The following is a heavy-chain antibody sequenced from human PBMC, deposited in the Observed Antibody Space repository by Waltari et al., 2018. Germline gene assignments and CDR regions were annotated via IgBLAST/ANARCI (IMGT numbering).Heavy chain of an antibody. J-gene: IGHJ6*02. CDR2: IYYSGST. CDR1: GGSISSGDYY. D-gene: IGHD2-8*01. Sequence: QVQLQESGPGLVKPSQTLTLTCTVSGGSISSGDYYWSWIRQPPGKGLEWIGFIYYSGSTDYNPSLKSRVTISVDTSKNQFSLKLSSVTAADTAVYYCARDWIVQSHYYYGMDVWGQGTTVTVSS. CDR3: ARDWIVQSHYYYGMDV. V-gene: IGHV4-30-4*08.